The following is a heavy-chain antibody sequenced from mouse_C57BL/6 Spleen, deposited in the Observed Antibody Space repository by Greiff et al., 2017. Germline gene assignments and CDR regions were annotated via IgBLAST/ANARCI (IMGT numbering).Heavy chain of an antibody. CDR2: ISSGSSTI. CDR1: GFTFSDYG. Sequence: EVKLVESGGGLVKPGGSLKLSCAASGFTFSDYGMHWVRQAPEKGLEWVAYISSGSSTIYYADTVKGRFTISRDHAKNTLFLQMTSLRSEDTAMYYCARQGTVVTPYFDDWGQGTTLTVSS. CDR3: ARQGTVVTPYFDD. J-gene: IGHJ2*01. D-gene: IGHD1-1*01. V-gene: IGHV5-17*01.